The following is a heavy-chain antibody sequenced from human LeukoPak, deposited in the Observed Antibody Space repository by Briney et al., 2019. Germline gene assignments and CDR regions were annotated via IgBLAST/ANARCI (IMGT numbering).Heavy chain of an antibody. V-gene: IGHV1-69*05. D-gene: IGHD4-23*01. Sequence: SVKVSCKASGGTFSSYAISWVRQAPGRGLEWMGRIIPIFGTANYAQKFQGRVTITTDESTSTAYMELSSLRSEGTAVYYCARDPHYGGNSPYFFDYWGQGTLVTVSS. CDR1: GGTFSSYA. CDR2: IIPIFGTA. CDR3: ARDPHYGGNSPYFFDY. J-gene: IGHJ4*02.